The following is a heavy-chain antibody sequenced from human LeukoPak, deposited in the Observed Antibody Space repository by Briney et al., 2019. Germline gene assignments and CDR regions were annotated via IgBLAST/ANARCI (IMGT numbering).Heavy chain of an antibody. Sequence: ASVKVSCKASGYTFTGYYMHWVRQAPGQGLEWMGWINLTSGGRNYAQKFQGRVTMTRDTSISTAYMELSRLRSDDTAVYYCARDRRTMVRGVIYAFDIWGQGTMVTVSS. CDR2: INLTSGGR. V-gene: IGHV1-2*02. J-gene: IGHJ3*02. CDR1: GYTFTGYY. D-gene: IGHD3-10*01. CDR3: ARDRRTMVRGVIYAFDI.